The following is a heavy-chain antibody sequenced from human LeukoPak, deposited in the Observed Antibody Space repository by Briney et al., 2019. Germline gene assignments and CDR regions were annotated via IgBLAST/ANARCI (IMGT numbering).Heavy chain of an antibody. V-gene: IGHV3-23*01. CDR2: ISGSGDTT. J-gene: IGHJ6*02. CDR1: GFSFSSFA. CDR3: ARDVGMDV. Sequence: GGSLRLSCAASGFSFSSFAMTWVRQAPGNGLEWVSSISGSGDTTYYADSVKGRFTISRDNAKNSLYLQMNSLRAEDTAVYYCARDVGMDVWGQGTTVTVSS.